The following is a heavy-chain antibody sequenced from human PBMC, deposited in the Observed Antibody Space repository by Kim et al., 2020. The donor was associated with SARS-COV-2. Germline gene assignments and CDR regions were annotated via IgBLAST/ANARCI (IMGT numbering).Heavy chain of an antibody. D-gene: IGHD3-10*01. V-gene: IGHV3-7*01. Sequence: GGSLRLSCSVSGFMFSNDWMSWVRQTPGKGLEWVANIRQDGNEKYYVDSVKGRFTISRENANNSLFLQLHSLRVEDTAVYYCAKGSGSSVFHYWGQGTL. CDR3: AKGSGSSVFHY. CDR1: GFMFSNDW. CDR2: IRQDGNEK. J-gene: IGHJ4*02.